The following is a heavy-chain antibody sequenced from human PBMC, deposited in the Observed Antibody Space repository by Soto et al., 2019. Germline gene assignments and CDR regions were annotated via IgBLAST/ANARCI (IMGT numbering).Heavy chain of an antibody. Sequence: SENLSLTCSIYGGSFSGYYWRWIRQPPGKGLEWIGEINHSGNTNYNPPLKSRVTISVDTSNNQFSLKLNSVTAADTAVYYCASSGPSVRSGFHYPDMAVWAQGTSVIVS. D-gene: IGHD6-25*01. V-gene: IGHV4-34*01. CDR2: INHSGNT. CDR3: ASSGPSVRSGFHYPDMAV. CDR1: GGSFSGYY. J-gene: IGHJ6*02.